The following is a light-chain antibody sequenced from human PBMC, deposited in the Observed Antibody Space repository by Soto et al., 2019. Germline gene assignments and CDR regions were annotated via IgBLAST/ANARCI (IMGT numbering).Light chain of an antibody. CDR2: AAS. CDR1: QNIITY. Sequence: DVQLTQSPSSLSVFVGDSVTVTCRASQNIITYLHWYHQKPGEAPTLLINAASILQRGVPSRFSGSGSGTHFTLANNRLQPEDVGTYYCQQSYSNPTFGQGTTVEIK. J-gene: IGKJ1*01. V-gene: IGKV1-39*01. CDR3: QQSYSNPT.